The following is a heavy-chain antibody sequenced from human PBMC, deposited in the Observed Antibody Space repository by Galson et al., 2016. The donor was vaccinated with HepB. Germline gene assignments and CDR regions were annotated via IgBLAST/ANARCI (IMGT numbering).Heavy chain of an antibody. D-gene: IGHD6-13*01. CDR3: VSWVPAAGLGS. CDR2: ISKSGATI. Sequence: SLRLSCAASGLSLSDYGMNWVRQAAGKGLEWVSHISKSGATINYADSVKGRFTMSRDNAKNSLYLQMNSLRDDDTAVYYCVSWVPAAGLGSWGQGTLVTVSS. V-gene: IGHV3-48*02. CDR1: GLSLSDYG. J-gene: IGHJ5*02.